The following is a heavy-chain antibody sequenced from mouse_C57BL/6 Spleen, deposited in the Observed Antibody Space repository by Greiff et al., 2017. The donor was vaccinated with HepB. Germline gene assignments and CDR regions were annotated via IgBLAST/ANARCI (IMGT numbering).Heavy chain of an antibody. CDR1: GYSITSGYY. CDR3: ARSGGYYDGGRFAY. CDR2: ISYDGSN. D-gene: IGHD1-1*01. J-gene: IGHJ3*01. Sequence: EVQLQESGPGLVKPSQSLSLTCSVTGYSITSGYYWNWIRQFPGNKLEWMGYISYDGSNNYNPSLKNRISITRDTSKNQFFLKLNSVTTEDTATYYCARSGGYYDGGRFAYWGQGTLVTVSA. V-gene: IGHV3-6*01.